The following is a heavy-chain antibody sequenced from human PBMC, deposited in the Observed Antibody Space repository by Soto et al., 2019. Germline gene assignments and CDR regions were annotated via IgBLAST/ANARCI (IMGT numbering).Heavy chain of an antibody. CDR3: AREKLDYVAY. J-gene: IGHJ4*02. CDR2: MNPNSGNT. Sequence: QVQLVQSGAEVKKPGASVKVSCKASGYTFTSYDITWVRQATGQGLEWMGWMNPNSGNTGYAQQFQGRVTMTRNISIGTAYMELSSLRSEDTAVYYCAREKLDYVAYWGQGNLVTVSS. CDR1: GYTFTSYD. V-gene: IGHV1-8*01.